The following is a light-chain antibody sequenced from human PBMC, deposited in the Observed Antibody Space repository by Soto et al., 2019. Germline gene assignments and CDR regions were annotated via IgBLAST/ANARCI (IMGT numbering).Light chain of an antibody. CDR2: SNN. Sequence: QPVLTQPPSASGTPGQRVTISCSGSSSNIGSNTVNWYQQLPGTAPKLLIYSNNQRPSGVPDRFSGSKSGTSASLAISGLQYEDEADYYCAACDDSLNGWVFGGGTKLTVL. V-gene: IGLV1-44*01. J-gene: IGLJ3*02. CDR3: AACDDSLNGWV. CDR1: SSNIGSNT.